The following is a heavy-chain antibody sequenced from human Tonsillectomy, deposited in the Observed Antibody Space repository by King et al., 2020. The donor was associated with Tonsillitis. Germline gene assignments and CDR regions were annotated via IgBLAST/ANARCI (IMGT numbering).Heavy chain of an antibody. CDR2: INHSGST. Sequence: QVQLQQWGAGLLKPSETLSLTCAVYGGSFSGYYWSWIRQPPGKGLEWIGEINHSGSTNYNPSLKSRVTISVDTSKNQFSLKLRSVTAADTAVYYCARGPNGDYERRVENYYYYGMDVWGQGTTVTVSS. D-gene: IGHD4-17*01. V-gene: IGHV4-34*01. CDR1: GGSFSGYY. J-gene: IGHJ6*02. CDR3: ARGPNGDYERRVENYYYYGMDV.